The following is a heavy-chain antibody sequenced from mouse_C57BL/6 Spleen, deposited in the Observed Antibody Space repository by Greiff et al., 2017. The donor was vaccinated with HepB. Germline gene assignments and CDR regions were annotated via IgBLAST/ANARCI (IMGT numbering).Heavy chain of an antibody. CDR3: TRLDYGYPFAY. Sequence: EVKLMESGEGLVKPGGSLKLSCAASGFTFSSYAMSWVRQTPEKRLEWVAYISSGGDYIYYADTVKGRFTISRDHARNTMDQQMSSLTSEDTAMYYCTRLDYGYPFAYWSQGTRVTVAA. CDR2: ISSGGDYI. V-gene: IGHV5-9-1*02. CDR1: GFTFSSYA. D-gene: IGHD2-2*01. J-gene: IGHJ3*01.